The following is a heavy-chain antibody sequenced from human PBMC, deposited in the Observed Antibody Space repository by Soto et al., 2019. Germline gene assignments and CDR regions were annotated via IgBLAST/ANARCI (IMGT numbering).Heavy chain of an antibody. J-gene: IGHJ6*02. Sequence: QVQLQESGPGLVKPSATLSLTCTVSGGSISSYFWSWIRQPPGKGLEWIGYIYYMGRTNYNPSLKGRVAISLDTSNNQFSLKLSSVTAADTAVYYCARDIGGGYGMDVWGQGTTVTVSS. D-gene: IGHD2-15*01. V-gene: IGHV4-59*08. CDR3: ARDIGGGYGMDV. CDR2: IYYMGRT. CDR1: GGSISSYF.